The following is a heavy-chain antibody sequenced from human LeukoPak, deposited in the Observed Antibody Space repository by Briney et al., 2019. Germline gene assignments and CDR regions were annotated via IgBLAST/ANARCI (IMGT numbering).Heavy chain of an antibody. J-gene: IGHJ5*02. CDR3: ARQSGFWSGYYTADARRWFDP. CDR1: GGSISSSSYY. D-gene: IGHD3-3*01. CDR2: IYYSGST. Sequence: PSETLFLTCTVSGGSISSSSYYWGWIRQPPGKGLEWIGSIYYSGSTYYNPSLKSRVTISVDTSKNQFSLKLSSVTAADTAVYYCARQSGFWSGYYTADARRWFDPWGQGTLVTVSS. V-gene: IGHV4-39*01.